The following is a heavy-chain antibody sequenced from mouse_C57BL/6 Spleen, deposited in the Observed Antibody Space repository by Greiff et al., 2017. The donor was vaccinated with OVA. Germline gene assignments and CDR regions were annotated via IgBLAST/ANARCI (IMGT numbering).Heavy chain of an antibody. CDR3: ARGDYYGSSLYYWYFDV. CDR2: IDPSDSET. CDR1: GYTFTSYW. V-gene: IGHV1-52*01. Sequence: QVQLQQPGAELVRPGSSVKLSCKASGYTFTSYWMHWVKQRPIQGLEWIGNIDPSDSETHYNQKFKDKATLTVDKSSSTAYMQLSSLTSEDSAVYYCARGDYYGSSLYYWYFDVWGTGTTVTVSS. D-gene: IGHD1-1*01. J-gene: IGHJ1*03.